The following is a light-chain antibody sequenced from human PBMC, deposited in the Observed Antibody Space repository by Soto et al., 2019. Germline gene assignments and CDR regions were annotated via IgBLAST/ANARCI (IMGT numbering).Light chain of an antibody. V-gene: IGKV3-11*01. Sequence: EILLTQSPATLSLSPWERATLACRASQSLSNNIYLAWYQQKPGQAPRLLIYGASYRATGIPARFSGSGSGTDFTLTISSLEPEDFAVYYCQQRSNWITFGQGTRLEIK. J-gene: IGKJ5*01. CDR1: QSLSNNIY. CDR2: GAS. CDR3: QQRSNWIT.